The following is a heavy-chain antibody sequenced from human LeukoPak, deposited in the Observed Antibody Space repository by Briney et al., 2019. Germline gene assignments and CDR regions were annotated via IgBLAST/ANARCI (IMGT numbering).Heavy chain of an antibody. Sequence: PGGSLRLSCAASGFTFISYAIHWVRQAPGKGLEWVAVISFHGTDSFYADSVKGRFTISRDNSKNTLYLQMSSLRADDTAVYYCARRGSYPASFDYWGQGTLVTVSS. V-gene: IGHV3-30*04. J-gene: IGHJ4*02. CDR2: ISFHGTDS. CDR1: GFTFISYA. CDR3: ARRGSYPASFDY. D-gene: IGHD1-26*01.